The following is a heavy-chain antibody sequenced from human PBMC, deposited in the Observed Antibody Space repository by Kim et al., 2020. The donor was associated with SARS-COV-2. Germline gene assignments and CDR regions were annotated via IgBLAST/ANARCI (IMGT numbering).Heavy chain of an antibody. CDR3: AREHTNSFDI. Sequence: SQTLSLTCAISGDSVSSSTAAWIWIRQSPSRGLQWLGRTYYRSKWIKDYAVSVKSRLTINPDTSKNQFSLQLTSVTPEDTAVYYSAREHTNSFDIWGQGTMVTVSS. CDR1: GDSVSSSTAA. CDR2: TYYRSKWIK. V-gene: IGHV6-1*01. D-gene: IGHD2-21*01. J-gene: IGHJ3*02.